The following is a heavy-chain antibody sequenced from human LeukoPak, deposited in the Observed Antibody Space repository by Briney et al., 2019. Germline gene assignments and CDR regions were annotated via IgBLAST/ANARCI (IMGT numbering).Heavy chain of an antibody. V-gene: IGHV3-48*04. CDR2: ISSSGTTI. J-gene: IGHJ6*04. D-gene: IGHD3-10*02. CDR3: AELGITMIGGV. Sequence: GGSLRLSCAASGFTFRTSGMNWVRQAPGKGLEWVSYISSSGTTISYAQSVKGRFTITRDNAKNSLYLQMNSLRAEDTAVYYCAELGITMIGGVWGKGTTVTISS. CDR1: GFTFRTSG.